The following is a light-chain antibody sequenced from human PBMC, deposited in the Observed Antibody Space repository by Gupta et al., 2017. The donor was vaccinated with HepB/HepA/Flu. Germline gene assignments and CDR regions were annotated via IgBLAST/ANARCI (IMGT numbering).Light chain of an antibody. CDR2: VGTGWVVG. J-gene: IGLJ3*02. CDR1: SDSSDYI. Sequence: QPVLTQPPSASASLGASVTLTCTLSSDSSDYIVDWYQPRPGMGPRFVMRVGTGWVVGSKGDGIPDRFSVGCSGLKRFLTTTHTHAEDKCDYEGDADHVTGRHYVCVFGGGTKVTV. V-gene: IGLV9-49*03. CDR3: DADHVTGRHYVCV.